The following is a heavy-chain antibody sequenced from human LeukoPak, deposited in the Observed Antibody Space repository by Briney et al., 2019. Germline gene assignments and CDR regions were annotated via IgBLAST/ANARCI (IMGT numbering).Heavy chain of an antibody. J-gene: IGHJ5*02. CDR3: AKALSSSWINWFDP. CDR2: INSDGSST. V-gene: IGHV3-74*01. D-gene: IGHD6-13*01. CDR1: GFTFSSYW. Sequence: PGGSLRLSCTASGFTFSSYWMHWVRQAPGKGLVWVSRINSDGSSTVYADSVKGRFTISRDNAKNTLYLQKNSLRAEDTAVYYCAKALSSSWINWFDPGGQGTLVTVSS.